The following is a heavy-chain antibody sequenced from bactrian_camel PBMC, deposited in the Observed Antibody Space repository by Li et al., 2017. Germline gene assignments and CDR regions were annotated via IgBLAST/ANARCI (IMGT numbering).Heavy chain of an antibody. Sequence: VQLVESGGSSVQAGGSLRLSCVVASYTYSDTCMGWFRQAPGKAREGIAGIRRNGDAYYADSVKGRFTISRDNAKNTIYLQMSSLTPDDTAMYYCAAGTRIIVGDYCDGITDWGQGTQVTVS. V-gene: IGHV3S66*01. CDR1: SYTYSDTC. J-gene: IGHJ4*01. CDR2: IRRNGDA. CDR3: AAGTRIIVGDYCDGITD. D-gene: IGHD3*01.